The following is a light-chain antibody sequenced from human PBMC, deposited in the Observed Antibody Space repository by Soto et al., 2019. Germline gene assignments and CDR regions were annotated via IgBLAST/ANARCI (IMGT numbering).Light chain of an antibody. CDR3: QKYNSAPLT. Sequence: DAQMTQSPSSLSASVGDRVTITCRASQGIAPYLAWFQQKPGKVPKLLIYAASTLQSGVPSRFSGGGSGADFTLTISSLQAEDVGTYYCQKYNSAPLTFGGATKLEIK. CDR2: AAS. J-gene: IGKJ4*01. CDR1: QGIAPY. V-gene: IGKV1-27*01.